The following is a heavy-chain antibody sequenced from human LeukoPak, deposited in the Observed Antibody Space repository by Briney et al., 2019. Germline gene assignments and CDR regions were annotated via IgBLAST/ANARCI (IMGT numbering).Heavy chain of an antibody. D-gene: IGHD1-26*01. Sequence: GGSLRLSCAASGFTFSSYSMNWVRQAPGKGLEWVSSISSSSSYIYYADSVKGRFTISRDNAKNSLYLQMNSLRAEDTAVYYCARRCGSPAHHYYMDVWGKGTTVTISS. J-gene: IGHJ6*03. CDR1: GFTFSSYS. V-gene: IGHV3-21*01. CDR3: ARRCGSPAHHYYMDV. CDR2: ISSSSSYI.